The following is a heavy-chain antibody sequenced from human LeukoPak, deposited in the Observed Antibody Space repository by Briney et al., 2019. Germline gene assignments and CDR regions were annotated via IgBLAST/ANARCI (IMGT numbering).Heavy chain of an antibody. CDR1: GFTFSSYE. CDR3: ARGGIAARFAY. Sequence: PGGSLRLSCAASGFTFSSYEMNWVRQAPGKGLEWVSYISSGGSSIFYADSVKGRFTISRDNAKNSLYLQMNSLRVEDTAVYYCARGGIAARFAYWGQGTLVTVSS. CDR2: ISSGGSSI. V-gene: IGHV3-48*03. J-gene: IGHJ4*02. D-gene: IGHD6-6*01.